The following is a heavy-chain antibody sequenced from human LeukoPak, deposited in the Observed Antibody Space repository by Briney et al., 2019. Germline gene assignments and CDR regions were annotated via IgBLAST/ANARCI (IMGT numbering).Heavy chain of an antibody. J-gene: IGHJ5*02. Sequence: SETLSLTCAVSGYSISSGYYWGWIRQPPGKGLEWIGGIYHSGSTYYNPSLKSRVTISVDTSKNQFSLKLSSVTAADTAVYYCARAPDMVRGVSLEFDPWGQGTLVTVSS. CDR3: ARAPDMVRGVSLEFDP. V-gene: IGHV4-38-2*01. CDR2: IYHSGST. CDR1: GYSISSGYY. D-gene: IGHD3-10*01.